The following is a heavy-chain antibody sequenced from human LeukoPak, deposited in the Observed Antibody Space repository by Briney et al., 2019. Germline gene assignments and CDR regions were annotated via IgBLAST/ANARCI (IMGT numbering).Heavy chain of an antibody. J-gene: IGHJ4*02. CDR2: INRDGGEK. V-gene: IGHV3-7*01. CDR1: GFTFSSNR. CDR3: ARSDTTVSTLDY. D-gene: IGHD4-17*01. Sequence: PGGSLRLSCAASGFTFSSNRMSWGRQAQGQGLGWVANINRDGGEKNYVDSVKGRFTISRDNANPSLYLQMSRMRAEETAVYYCARSDTTVSTLDYWGQGPLVTVSS.